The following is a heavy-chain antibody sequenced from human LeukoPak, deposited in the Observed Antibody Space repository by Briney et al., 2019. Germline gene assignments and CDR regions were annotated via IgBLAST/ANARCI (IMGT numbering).Heavy chain of an antibody. J-gene: IGHJ4*02. Sequence: ASVKVSCKASGYTFTSYDINWVRQATGQGLEWMGIINPSGGSTSYAQKFQGRVTMTRDTSTSTVYMELSSLRSEDTAVYYCARGDTAMVALFDYWGQGTLVTVSS. CDR2: INPSGGST. V-gene: IGHV1-46*01. CDR1: GYTFTSYD. D-gene: IGHD5-18*01. CDR3: ARGDTAMVALFDY.